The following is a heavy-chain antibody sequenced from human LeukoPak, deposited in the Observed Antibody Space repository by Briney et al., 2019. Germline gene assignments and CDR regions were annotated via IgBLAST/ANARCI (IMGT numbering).Heavy chain of an antibody. Sequence: GASVKVSCKASGYTFTSYYMHWVRQAPGQGLEWMGIINPSGGSTSYAQKFQGRVTMTRDMSTGTVYMELSSLRSEDTAVYYCARRRTTGWFDPWGQGTLVTVSS. V-gene: IGHV1-46*01. D-gene: IGHD1-1*01. CDR1: GYTFTSYY. CDR2: INPSGGST. J-gene: IGHJ5*02. CDR3: ARRRTTGWFDP.